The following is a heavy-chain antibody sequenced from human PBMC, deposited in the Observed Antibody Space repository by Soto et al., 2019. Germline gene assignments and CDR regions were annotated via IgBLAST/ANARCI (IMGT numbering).Heavy chain of an antibody. J-gene: IGHJ6*02. D-gene: IGHD3-3*01. CDR1: ANTFASHW. Sequence: GESLKISCKGSANTFASHWIAWVRQKPGKGLEVMGVIYPGDSDTEYSPSFRGQVTISVDKSISTAYLHWRGLKASDTAMYYCARTGGFTVLGVVPSLHYGMDLWGQGTTVTVSS. CDR2: IYPGDSDT. CDR3: ARTGGFTVLGVVPSLHYGMDL. V-gene: IGHV5-51*01.